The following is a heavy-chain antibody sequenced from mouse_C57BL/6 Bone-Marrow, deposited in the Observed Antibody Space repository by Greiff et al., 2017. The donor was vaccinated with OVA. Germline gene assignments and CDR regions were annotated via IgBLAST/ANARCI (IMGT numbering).Heavy chain of an antibody. J-gene: IGHJ4*01. V-gene: IGHV5-12*01. CDR2: ISNGGGST. CDR3: ARLRGDYYAMDY. CDR1: GFTFSDYY. D-gene: IGHD1-1*01. Sequence: EVKLVESGGGLVQPGGSLKLSCAASGFTFSDYYMYWVRQTPEKRLEWVAYISNGGGSTYYPDTVKGRFTISRDNAKNTLYLQMSRLKSEDTAMYYCARLRGDYYAMDYWGQGTSVTVSS.